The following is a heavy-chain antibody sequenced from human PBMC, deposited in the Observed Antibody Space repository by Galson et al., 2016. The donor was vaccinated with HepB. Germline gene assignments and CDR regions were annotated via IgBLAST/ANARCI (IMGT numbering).Heavy chain of an antibody. D-gene: IGHD1-1*01. V-gene: IGHV3-66*02. Sequence: SLRLSCAASGFTVSDNYMSWVRQAPGKGLEWVSVIFYGGTTYYADSVKGRFTISRDNSKNTPYLQMSSLSPEDTAVYYCVKSGTLILEGDYYYYMDVWGKGTTVTVSS. J-gene: IGHJ6*03. CDR3: VKSGTLILEGDYYYYMDV. CDR2: IFYGGTT. CDR1: GFTVSDNY.